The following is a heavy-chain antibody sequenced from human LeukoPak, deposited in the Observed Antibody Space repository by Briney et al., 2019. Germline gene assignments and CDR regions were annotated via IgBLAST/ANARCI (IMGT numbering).Heavy chain of an antibody. D-gene: IGHD1-14*01. CDR3: ARDVMSYPEHKQFDY. CDR2: ISSSSSSYI. V-gene: IGHV3-21*01. CDR1: GFTFSSYS. J-gene: IGHJ4*02. Sequence: PGGSLRLSCAASGFTFSSYSMNWVRQAPGKGLEWVSSISSSSSSYIYYADSVKGRFTISRDNAKNSLYLQMNSLRAEDTAVYYCARDVMSYPEHKQFDYWGQGTLVTVSS.